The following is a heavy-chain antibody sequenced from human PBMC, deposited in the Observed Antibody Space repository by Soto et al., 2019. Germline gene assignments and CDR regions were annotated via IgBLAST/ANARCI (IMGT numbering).Heavy chain of an antibody. Sequence: QVQLVESGGGVVQPGRSLRLSCAASGFTFSSYAMHWVRQAPGKGLEWVAVISYDGSNKYYADSVKGRFTISRDNSKNTLYLQMNSLRAEDTAVYYCARPRWRDDYNWGYFDLWGRGTLGTVSS. CDR3: ARPRWRDDYNWGYFDL. CDR1: GFTFSSYA. D-gene: IGHD4-4*01. J-gene: IGHJ2*01. CDR2: ISYDGSNK. V-gene: IGHV3-30-3*01.